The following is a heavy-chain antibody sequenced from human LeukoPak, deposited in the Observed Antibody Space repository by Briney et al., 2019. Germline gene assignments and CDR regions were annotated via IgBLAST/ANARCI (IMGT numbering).Heavy chain of an antibody. D-gene: IGHD5-24*01. V-gene: IGHV3-9*01. CDR1: GFTFDDYA. CDR2: ISWNSGSI. Sequence: PGRSLRLSCAASGFTFDDYAMHWVRQAPGKGLEWVSGISWNSGSIGYGDSVKGRFTISRDNAKNSLYLQMNSLRAEDTALYYCAKDMATINYYYYYGMDVWGQGTTVTVSS. CDR3: AKDMATINYYYYYGMDV. J-gene: IGHJ6*02.